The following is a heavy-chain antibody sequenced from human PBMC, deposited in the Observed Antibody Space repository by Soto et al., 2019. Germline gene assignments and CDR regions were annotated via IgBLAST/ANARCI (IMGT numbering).Heavy chain of an antibody. CDR3: AKDDNVVGATH. CDR1: GFTFSSYG. CDR2: ISYDGSNK. D-gene: IGHD1-26*01. Sequence: QVQLVESGGGVVQPGRSLRLSCAASGFTFSSYGMHWVRQAPGKGLEWVAVISYDGSNKYYADSVKGRFTISRDNSKNTLYMQMNSLRAEATAVYYCAKDDNVVGATHWGQGTLVTVSS. J-gene: IGHJ4*02. V-gene: IGHV3-30*18.